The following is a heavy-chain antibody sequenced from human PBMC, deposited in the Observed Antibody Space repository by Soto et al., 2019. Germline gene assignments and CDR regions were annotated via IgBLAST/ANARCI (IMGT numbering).Heavy chain of an antibody. D-gene: IGHD3-9*01. CDR3: ARNLMDYDILSGYYMASYFDY. CDR1: GYTFTTYA. V-gene: IGHV1-3*01. CDR2: INAGNGNT. Sequence: ASVKVSCKASGYTFTTYAMHWVRQAPGQRLEWMGWINAGNGNTKYSQKFQGRVTITRDTSASTAYMELSSLRSEDTAVYYCARNLMDYDILSGYYMASYFDYWGKRNLVTVSS. J-gene: IGHJ4*02.